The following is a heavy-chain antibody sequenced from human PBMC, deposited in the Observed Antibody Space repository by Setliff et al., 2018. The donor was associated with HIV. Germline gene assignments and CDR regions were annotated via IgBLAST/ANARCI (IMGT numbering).Heavy chain of an antibody. Sequence: PGGSLRLSCTASGFTFGDYAMSWFRQAPGKGLEWVSYISSSSSTIYYADSVKGRFTISRDNAKNSLYLQMNSLRAEDTAVYYCARGGVATAYMDVWGKGTTVTVSS. CDR3: ARGGVATAYMDV. CDR2: ISSSSSTI. CDR1: GFTFGDYA. V-gene: IGHV3-48*01. J-gene: IGHJ6*03. D-gene: IGHD5-12*01.